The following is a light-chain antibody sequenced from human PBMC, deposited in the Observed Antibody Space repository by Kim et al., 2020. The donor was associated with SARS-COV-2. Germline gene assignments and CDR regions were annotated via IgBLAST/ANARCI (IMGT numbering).Light chain of an antibody. J-gene: IGLJ1*01. V-gene: IGLV2-14*01. CDR1: SSDVGGYNS. Sequence: QSALTQPASVSGSPGQSITISCTGTSSDVGGYNSVSWYQQHPGKAPKLMIYDVSKRPSGVSNRFSGSKSGNTASLTISGLQAEDEADYYCSSYTSSSTYVFGTGTKV. CDR2: DVS. CDR3: SSYTSSSTYV.